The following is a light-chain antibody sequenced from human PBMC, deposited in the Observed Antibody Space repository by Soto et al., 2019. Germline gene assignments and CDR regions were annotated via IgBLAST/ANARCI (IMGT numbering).Light chain of an antibody. V-gene: IGKV3-20*01. CDR1: QSVSNNY. CDR3: QQYNNWPRT. Sequence: EIVLTQSPGTLSLSPWQRATLSCRASQSVSNNYLAWYQQKPGQAPRLLIYGASNRATGIPDRFSGSGSGTDFTLTISSLQPEDFAVYYCQQYNNWPRTFGQGTKVDIK. CDR2: GAS. J-gene: IGKJ1*01.